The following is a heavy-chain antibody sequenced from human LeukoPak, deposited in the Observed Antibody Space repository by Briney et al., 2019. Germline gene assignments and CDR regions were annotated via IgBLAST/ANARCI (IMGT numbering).Heavy chain of an antibody. J-gene: IGHJ4*02. CDR3: ARADWDTAMIDY. V-gene: IGHV1-2*02. Sequence: ASVKVSCKASGYTFTGYYMHWVRQAPGQGLEWMGWINPNSGGTNYAQKFQGRVTMTRDTSISTAYMELSRLRSDDTAVYYCARADWDTAMIDYWGQGTLLTVSS. CDR1: GYTFTGYY. D-gene: IGHD5-18*01. CDR2: INPNSGGT.